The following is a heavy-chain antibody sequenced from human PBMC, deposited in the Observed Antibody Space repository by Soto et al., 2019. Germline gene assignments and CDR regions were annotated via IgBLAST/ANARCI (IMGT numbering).Heavy chain of an antibody. CDR1: GFPFNNYG. V-gene: IGHV3-21*01. Sequence: PGGSLRLSCVVYGFPFNNYGINWVRQAPGKGLEWVSTVSKSDYTYYSDLVKGRFTISRDNAKNTLYLQMSSLRVEDTAVYYCVGVTPRARGQGTLVTVSS. D-gene: IGHD2-8*01. CDR2: VSKSDYT. J-gene: IGHJ4*02. CDR3: VGVTPRA.